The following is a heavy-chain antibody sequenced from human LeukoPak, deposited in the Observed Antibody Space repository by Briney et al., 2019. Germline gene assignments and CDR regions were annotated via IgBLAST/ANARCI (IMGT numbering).Heavy chain of an antibody. V-gene: IGHV3-30*18. CDR2: ISYDGSNK. Sequence: PGGSLRLSCAASGFTFSSYGMHWVRQAPGKGLEWVAVISYDGSNKYYADSVKGRFTISRDNSKNTLYLQMNSLRAEDTAVYCCAKWNGSGSYWGQGTLVTVSS. CDR3: AKWNGSGSY. CDR1: GFTFSSYG. J-gene: IGHJ4*02. D-gene: IGHD3-10*01.